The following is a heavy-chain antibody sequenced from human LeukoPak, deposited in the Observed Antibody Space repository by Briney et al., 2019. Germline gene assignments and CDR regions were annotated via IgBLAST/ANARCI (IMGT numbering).Heavy chain of an antibody. J-gene: IGHJ4*02. CDR3: ARGLWAPFDF. D-gene: IGHD7-27*01. V-gene: IGHV3-7*01. CDR2: IKQDGSET. CDR1: GFSLSNYW. Sequence: PGGSLRLSCAASGFSLSNYWMNWVRQAPGKGLEWVANIKQDGSETDYVDSVKGRFSISRDTAKNSLILQMNSLRDEGTAVYYWARGLWAPFDFWGQGTRVSLSS.